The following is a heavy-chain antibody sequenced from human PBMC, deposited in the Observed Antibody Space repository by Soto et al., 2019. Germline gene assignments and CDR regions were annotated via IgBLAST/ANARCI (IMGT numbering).Heavy chain of an antibody. CDR1: GGSFSGYY. Sequence: SETLSLTCAVYGGSFSGYYWSWIRQPPGKGLEWIGEINHSGSTNYNPSLKSRVTISVDTSKNQFSLKLSSVTAADTAVYYCARGSMTSDKPEAFDIWGQGTMVTVS. J-gene: IGHJ3*02. V-gene: IGHV4-34*01. CDR2: INHSGST. D-gene: IGHD2-21*02. CDR3: ARGSMTSDKPEAFDI.